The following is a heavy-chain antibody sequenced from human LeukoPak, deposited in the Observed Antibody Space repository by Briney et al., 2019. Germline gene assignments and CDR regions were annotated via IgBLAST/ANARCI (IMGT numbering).Heavy chain of an antibody. CDR2: ISSSGST. Sequence: SETLSLTCTVSGDSISSGDYYWSWIRQPAGKGLEWIGRISSSGSTNYNPSLKSRVTISVDTSKNQFSLKLSSVTAADTAVYYCARGRNRFLEWFRPYYFDYWGQGTLVTVSS. CDR3: ARGRNRFLEWFRPYYFDY. D-gene: IGHD3-3*01. J-gene: IGHJ4*02. V-gene: IGHV4-61*02. CDR1: GDSISSGDYY.